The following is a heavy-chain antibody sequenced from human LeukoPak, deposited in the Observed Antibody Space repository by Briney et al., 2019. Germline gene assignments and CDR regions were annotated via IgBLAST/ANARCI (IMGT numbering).Heavy chain of an antibody. CDR2: IYHSGRT. V-gene: IGHV4-39*01. Sequence: SETLSLTCAVSGDYISSSSYYWGWLRQSPGTGLEWIGDIYHSGRTYYNPSLKSRVAISIDTSKNPFSLRLRSMTAADTAVFYCARRRYYDSTGYFEWGRGTLVTVSS. CDR3: ARRRYYDSTGYFE. J-gene: IGHJ1*01. D-gene: IGHD3-22*01. CDR1: GDYISSSSYY.